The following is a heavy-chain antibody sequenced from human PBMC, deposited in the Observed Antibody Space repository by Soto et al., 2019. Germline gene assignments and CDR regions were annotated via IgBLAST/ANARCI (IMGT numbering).Heavy chain of an antibody. J-gene: IGHJ5*02. CDR3: AGDGEGYSSSRYFPWPEENWFDP. D-gene: IGHD6-13*01. CDR2: ISAYHGNT. CDR1: GYTFTSYG. Sequence: QVQLVQSGAEVKKPGASVKVSCKASGYTFTSYGISWVRQAPGQGLEWMGWISAYHGNTNYAQKLQGRGTMSTDTSTSTAYMEQRNLRHDDAAVYYFAGDGEGYSSSRYFPWPEENWFDPWGQGTLVTVSS. V-gene: IGHV1-18*01.